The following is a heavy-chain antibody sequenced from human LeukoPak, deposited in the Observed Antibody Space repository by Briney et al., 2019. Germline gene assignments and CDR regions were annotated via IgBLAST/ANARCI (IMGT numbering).Heavy chain of an antibody. J-gene: IGHJ3*02. CDR1: GFTFSSYE. Sequence: GSLRLSCAASGFTFSSYEMNWVRQAPGKGLEWVSYISSSGSTIYYADSVKGRFTISRDNAKNSLYLQMNSLRAEDTAVYYCARFLALYAFDIWGQGTMVTVSS. CDR2: ISSSGSTI. V-gene: IGHV3-48*03. CDR3: ARFLALYAFDI.